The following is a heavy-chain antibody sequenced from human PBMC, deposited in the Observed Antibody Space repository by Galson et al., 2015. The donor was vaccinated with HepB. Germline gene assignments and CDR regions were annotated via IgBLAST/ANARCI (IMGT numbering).Heavy chain of an antibody. Sequence: SLRLSCAASGFTFSTYTMNWVRQAPGKGLEWLSYISSSSGTIYYADSVRGRLTISRDNAKNSLYLQMNSLRDEDTAVYYCAKGPGRSPDEGDTFVRFDPWGQGAPVTVSS. CDR3: AKGPGRSPDEGDTFVRFDP. J-gene: IGHJ5*02. CDR1: GFTFSTYT. CDR2: ISSSSGTI. V-gene: IGHV3-48*02. D-gene: IGHD2-21*02.